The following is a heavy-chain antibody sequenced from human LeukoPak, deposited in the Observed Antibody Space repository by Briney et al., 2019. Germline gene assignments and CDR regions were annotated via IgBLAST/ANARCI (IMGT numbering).Heavy chain of an antibody. D-gene: IGHD5-12*01. J-gene: IGHJ6*02. V-gene: IGHV1-2*02. Sequence: ASVKVSCKASGYTFTGYYMHWVRQAPGPGLEWMGWTNPNSGGTNYAQKFQGRVTMTRDTSISTAYMELSRLRSDDTAVYYCARVVNIVATNYYYYGMDVWGQGTTVTVSS. CDR2: TNPNSGGT. CDR3: ARVVNIVATNYYYYGMDV. CDR1: GYTFTGYY.